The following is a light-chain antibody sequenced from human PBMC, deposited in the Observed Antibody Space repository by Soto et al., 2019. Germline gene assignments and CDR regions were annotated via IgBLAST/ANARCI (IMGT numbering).Light chain of an antibody. V-gene: IGLV1-40*01. CDR2: DNN. J-gene: IGLJ1*01. CDR1: SSNIGAGYD. CDR3: QSYDSSLSAPYV. Sequence: VLTQPPSVSGAPGQRVTISCAGSSSNIGAGYDVHWYQHLPGTTPKLLIYDNNNRPSGVPDRFSGSKSGTSASLAITGLQAEDEADYYCQSYDSSLSAPYVFGTGTRSPS.